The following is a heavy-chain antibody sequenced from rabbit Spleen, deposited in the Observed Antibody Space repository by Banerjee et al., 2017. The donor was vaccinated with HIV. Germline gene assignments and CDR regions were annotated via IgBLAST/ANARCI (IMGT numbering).Heavy chain of an antibody. D-gene: IGHD1-1*01. CDR3: ARDTSSSFSSYGMDL. Sequence: QEQLVESGGGLVQPEGSLKLSCTASGFSFSNKAVMCWVRQAPGKGLEWIACIDIGSSGFTYFASWAKGRFTISKTSSTTVTLQVTSLTAADTATYFCARDTSSSFSSYGMDLWGPGTLVTVS. CDR2: IDIGSSGFT. V-gene: IGHV1S45*01. CDR1: GFSFSNKAV. J-gene: IGHJ6*01.